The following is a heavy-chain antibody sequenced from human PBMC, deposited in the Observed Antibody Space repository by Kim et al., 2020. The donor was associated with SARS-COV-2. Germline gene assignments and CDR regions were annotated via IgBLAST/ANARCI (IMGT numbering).Heavy chain of an antibody. CDR3: ARAASCSGTSCFDY. CDR1: GFTFSSYW. CDR2: IKQDGSEK. D-gene: IGHD2-2*01. Sequence: LSLTCAASGFTFSSYWMSWVRQAPGKGLEWVANIKQDGSEKYYVDSVKGRFTTSKDNAKNSLDLQMSSLRAEDTAVYYCARAASCSGTSCFDYWGQGTLVTVSS. J-gene: IGHJ4*02. V-gene: IGHV3-7*03.